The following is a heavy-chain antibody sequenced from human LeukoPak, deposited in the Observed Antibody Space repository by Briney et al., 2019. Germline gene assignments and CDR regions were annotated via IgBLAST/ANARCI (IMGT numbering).Heavy chain of an antibody. Sequence: GGSLRLSCATSGFTFSSYSMNWVRQAPGKGLEWVSYISSSSSTIYYADSVKGRFTISRDNAKNSLYLQMNSLRAEDTAVYYCARVGRADSGYDSRIYWGQGTLVTVSS. D-gene: IGHD5-12*01. CDR3: ARVGRADSGYDSRIY. V-gene: IGHV3-48*04. CDR2: ISSSSSTI. J-gene: IGHJ4*02. CDR1: GFTFSSYS.